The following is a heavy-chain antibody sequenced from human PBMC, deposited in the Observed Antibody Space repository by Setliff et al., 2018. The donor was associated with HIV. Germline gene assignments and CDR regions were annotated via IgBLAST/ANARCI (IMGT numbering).Heavy chain of an antibody. D-gene: IGHD7-27*01. CDR1: GFTFNTYS. CDR3: ARLGTARSFDI. Sequence: SGESLKISCAASGFTFNTYSLNWVRQAPGKGLEWFSSISSTSTYIYYADSVRGRFTVSRDNAKNSVFLQMNRLRGEDTGVYYCARLGTARSFDIWGLGTLVTVSS. J-gene: IGHJ4*01. CDR2: ISSTSTYI. V-gene: IGHV3-21*06.